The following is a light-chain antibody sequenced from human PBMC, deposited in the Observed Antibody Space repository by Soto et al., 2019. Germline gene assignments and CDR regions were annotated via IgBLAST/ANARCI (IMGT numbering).Light chain of an antibody. CDR3: QQYNSYST. CDR2: DAS. CDR1: QSLSTW. V-gene: IGKV1-5*01. Sequence: DIKMTQSPSTLSASVGDRVTITCRASQSLSTWFAWYPQKPGKAPKILIYDASSFESGVPSRFSGSGSGTEFTLTISSLQPEDFASYYCQQYNSYSTFGQGTKVDIK. J-gene: IGKJ1*01.